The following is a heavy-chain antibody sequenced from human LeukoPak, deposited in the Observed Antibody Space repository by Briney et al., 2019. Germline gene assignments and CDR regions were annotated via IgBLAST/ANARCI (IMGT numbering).Heavy chain of an antibody. CDR2: ISAYNGNT. D-gene: IGHD2-2*01. Sequence: ASVKVSCKASGYTFTSYGISWVRQAPGQGLEWMGWISAYNGNTNYAQKLQGRATMTTDTFTSTAYMELRSLRSDDTAVYYCARRDIVVVQTDAFDIWGQGTMVTVSS. CDR3: ARRDIVVVQTDAFDI. CDR1: GYTFTSYG. J-gene: IGHJ3*02. V-gene: IGHV1-18*04.